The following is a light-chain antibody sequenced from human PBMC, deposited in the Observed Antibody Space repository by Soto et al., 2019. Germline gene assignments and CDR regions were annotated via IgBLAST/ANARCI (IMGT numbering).Light chain of an antibody. CDR3: QQYNTNSWT. V-gene: IGKV1-5*03. J-gene: IGKJ1*01. Sequence: DIQMTQSPSTLSASVGDKVTITCRASQSISSWLAWYQHKPGKAPKLLIDKASTLEGGVTSRFSSSGSGTEFPLNISGLQPDDFATYYCQQYNTNSWTCGEGTKIEIK. CDR2: KAS. CDR1: QSISSW.